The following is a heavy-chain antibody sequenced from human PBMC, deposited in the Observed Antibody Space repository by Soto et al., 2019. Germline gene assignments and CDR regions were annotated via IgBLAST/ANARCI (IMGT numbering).Heavy chain of an antibody. CDR1: GFSLRTSGVG. Sequence: GSGPTLVNPTQTLTLTCIFSGFSLRTSGVGVGWIRQPPGKALEWLGFIYWNDDKRYSPSLKSRLTITKDTSKNQVVLTMKNMDPVDTATYYCAKSGSSGWYGWFDPWGQGTLVTVSS. CDR2: IYWNDDK. V-gene: IGHV2-5*01. J-gene: IGHJ5*02. CDR3: AKSGSSGWYGWFDP. D-gene: IGHD6-19*01.